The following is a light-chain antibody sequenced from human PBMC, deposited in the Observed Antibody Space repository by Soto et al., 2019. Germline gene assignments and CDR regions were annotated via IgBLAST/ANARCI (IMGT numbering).Light chain of an antibody. CDR2: SAS. CDR3: QQANSFPRT. V-gene: IGKV1-12*01. CDR1: QGFSTW. Sequence: DIQMTQSPSSLSASVGDRVTITCRASQGFSTWLAWYRRKPGRAPELLIYSASSLHSGVPSRFSGSGSGTDFTLTISSLQPEDFATYYCQQANSFPRTFGGGTEVEIK. J-gene: IGKJ4*01.